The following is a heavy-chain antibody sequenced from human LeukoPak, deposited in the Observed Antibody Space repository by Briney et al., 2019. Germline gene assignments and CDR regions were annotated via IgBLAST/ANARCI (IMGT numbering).Heavy chain of an antibody. D-gene: IGHD2-21*02. CDR1: GASISSYY. CDR3: ARVAVSAREYFDY. V-gene: IGHV4-59*01. J-gene: IGHJ4*02. CDR2: IYYNGNT. Sequence: SETLSLTCTVSGASISSYYWSWIRQSPGKGLEWIGYIYYNGNTNYNPSLKGRVTISVDSSKNRFSLRLSSVTAADTAVYYCARVAVSAREYFDYWGQGTLVTVSS.